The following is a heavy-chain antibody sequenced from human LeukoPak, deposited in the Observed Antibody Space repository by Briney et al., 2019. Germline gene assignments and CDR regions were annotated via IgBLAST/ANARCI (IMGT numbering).Heavy chain of an antibody. CDR1: GYSFTSYG. V-gene: IGHV1-18*01. CDR2: ISASNGNT. CDR3: ARYPLSYTGNWHYFFDY. J-gene: IGHJ4*02. Sequence: ASVKVSCKASGYSFTSYGITWVRQAPGQGLEWLGWISASNGNTNYAQKLQGRVTMTSDTSTSTAYMDLRSLTPDDTAFYYCARYPLSYTGNWHYFFDYWGQGTLLTVSS. D-gene: IGHD1-7*01.